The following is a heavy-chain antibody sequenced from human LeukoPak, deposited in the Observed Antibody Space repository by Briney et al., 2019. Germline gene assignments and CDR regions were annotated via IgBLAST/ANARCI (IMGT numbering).Heavy chain of an antibody. J-gene: IGHJ4*02. CDR1: GFTFDDYA. CDR2: ISWNSGSI. CDR3: AKDIGSSSPPFDY. D-gene: IGHD6-6*01. Sequence: GGSLRLSCAASGFTFDDYAMHWVRQAPGKGLEWVSGISWNSGSIGYADSVKGRFTISRDNAKNSLYLQMNSLRAEDMALYHCAKDIGSSSPPFDYWGQGTLVTVSS. V-gene: IGHV3-9*03.